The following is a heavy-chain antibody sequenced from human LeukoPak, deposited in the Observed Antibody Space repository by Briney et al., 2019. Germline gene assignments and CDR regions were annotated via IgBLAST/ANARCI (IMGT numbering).Heavy chain of an antibody. CDR2: ISGDGGST. V-gene: IGHV3-43*02. J-gene: IGHJ4*02. CDR1: GFTFDDYA. CDR3: ARAKYNSGLFDY. Sequence: GGSLRLSCAASGFTFDDYAMHWVRQAPGKGLEWVSLISGDGGSTYYADSVKGRFTISRDNSRNSLYLQMNSLRTEDTALYYCARAKYNSGLFDYWGQGTLVTVSS. D-gene: IGHD6-19*01.